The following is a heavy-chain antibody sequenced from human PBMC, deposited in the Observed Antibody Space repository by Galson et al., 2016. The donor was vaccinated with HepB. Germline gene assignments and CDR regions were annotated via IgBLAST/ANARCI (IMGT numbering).Heavy chain of an antibody. CDR3: PRGGDFWSGYFFQD. CDR1: GYMFTGYY. V-gene: IGHV1-2*02. J-gene: IGHJ1*01. D-gene: IGHD3-3*01. CDR2: INPNSGGT. Sequence: SVKVSCKASGYMFTGYYMHWVRQAPGQGLEWMGWINPNSGGTDYAQEFQGRVTVTRDTSIRTAYMELRRLRADDTAVYYCPRGGDFWSGYFFQDWGQGTLVSVSS.